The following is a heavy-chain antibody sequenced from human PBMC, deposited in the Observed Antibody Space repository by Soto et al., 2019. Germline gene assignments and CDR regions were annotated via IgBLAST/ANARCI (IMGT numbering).Heavy chain of an antibody. Sequence: QVQLVESGGGVVQPGRSLRLSCAASGFTFSSYGMHWVRQAPGKGLEWVAVISYDGSNKYYADSVKGRFTISRDNSKNTLYLQMNSRRAEDTAVYYCAKDQAGIAAAGFDYWGQGTLVTVSS. CDR1: GFTFSSYG. D-gene: IGHD6-13*01. CDR2: ISYDGSNK. J-gene: IGHJ4*02. V-gene: IGHV3-30*18. CDR3: AKDQAGIAAAGFDY.